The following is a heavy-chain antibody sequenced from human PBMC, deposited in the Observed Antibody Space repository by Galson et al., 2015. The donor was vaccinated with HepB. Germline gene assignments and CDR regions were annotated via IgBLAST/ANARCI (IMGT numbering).Heavy chain of an antibody. CDR2: INPNSGGT. J-gene: IGHJ5*02. V-gene: IGHV1-2*04. D-gene: IGHD4-17*01. CDR3: ARDPNHDYGDPKGKLGHWFDP. Sequence: SVKVSCKASGYTFTGYYMHWVRQAPGQGLEWMGWINPNSGGTNYAQKFQGWVTMTRDTSISTAYMELSRLRSDDTAVYYCARDPNHDYGDPKGKLGHWFDPWGQGTPGHRLL. CDR1: GYTFTGYY.